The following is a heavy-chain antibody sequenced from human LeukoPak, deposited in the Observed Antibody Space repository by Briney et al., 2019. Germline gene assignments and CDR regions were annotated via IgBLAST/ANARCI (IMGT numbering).Heavy chain of an antibody. CDR2: IYYSGTT. D-gene: IGHD6-13*01. CDR1: GGSISSYY. V-gene: IGHV4-59*01. CDR3: ARGVYIAAAQYAY. Sequence: SETLSLTCPVSGGSISSYYWSWIRPPPGKGLAWIGYIYYSGTTNYNPSLKSRVTISVDTSKNQFSLKLSSVTAADTAVYYCARGVYIAAAQYAYWGQGTLVTVSS. J-gene: IGHJ4*02.